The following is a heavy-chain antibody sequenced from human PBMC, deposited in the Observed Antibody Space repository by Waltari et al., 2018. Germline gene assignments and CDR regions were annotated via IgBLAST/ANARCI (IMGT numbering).Heavy chain of an antibody. CDR2: TRNKANRYST. V-gene: IGHV3-72*01. CDR1: GFTFSDHY. D-gene: IGHD2-2*02. CDR3: VRSYTAIPMDV. J-gene: IGHJ6*02. Sequence: EVQLVASGGDLVHPGGSLRLSCAGSGFTFSDHYIDWVRQAPGKGLEWRGLTRNKANRYSTVYAASVKGRFTSSRDDSKTVAYLQMNSLRIEDTAIYYCVRSYTAIPMDVWGQGP.